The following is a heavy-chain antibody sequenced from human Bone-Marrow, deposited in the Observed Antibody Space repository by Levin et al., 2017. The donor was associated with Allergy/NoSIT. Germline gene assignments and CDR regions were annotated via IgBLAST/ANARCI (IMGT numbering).Heavy chain of an antibody. CDR3: ARSSSYYDFWGDY. CDR1: GFTFSDYY. D-gene: IGHD3-3*01. V-gene: IGHV3-11*01. J-gene: IGHJ4*02. Sequence: PGGSLRLSCAVSGFTFSDYYMNWSRQAPGKGLEWVSYISFSGTTIYYADSVKGRFTISRDNAKNSLYLQMNSLRAEDTAVYYCARSSSYYDFWGDYWGQGTLVTVSS. CDR2: ISFSGTTI.